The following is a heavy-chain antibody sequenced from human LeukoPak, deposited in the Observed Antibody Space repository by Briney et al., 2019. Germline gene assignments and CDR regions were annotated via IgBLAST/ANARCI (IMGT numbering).Heavy chain of an antibody. Sequence: SETLSLTCAVYGGSFSGYYWSWIRQPPGKGLEWIGEINHSGSTNYNPSLKSRVTISVDTSKNQFSLKLSSVTAADTAVYYCARGELELSNGAFDIWGQGTMVTVSS. J-gene: IGHJ3*02. CDR1: GGSFSGYY. CDR3: ARGELELSNGAFDI. D-gene: IGHD1-7*01. CDR2: INHSGST. V-gene: IGHV4-34*01.